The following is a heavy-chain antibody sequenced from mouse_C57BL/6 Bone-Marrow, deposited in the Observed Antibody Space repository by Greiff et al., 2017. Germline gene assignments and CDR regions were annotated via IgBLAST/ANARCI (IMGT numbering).Heavy chain of an antibody. CDR2: IRSKSNNYAT. J-gene: IGHJ3*01. CDR3: VRRDGSSPGGFAY. Sequence: EVHLVESGGGLVQPKGSLKLSCAASGFSFNTYAMNWVRQAPGKGLEWVARIRSKSNNYATYYADSVKDRFTISRDDSESMLYLQMNNLKTEDTAMYYCVRRDGSSPGGFAYWGQGTLVTVSA. D-gene: IGHD1-1*01. V-gene: IGHV10-1*01. CDR1: GFSFNTYA.